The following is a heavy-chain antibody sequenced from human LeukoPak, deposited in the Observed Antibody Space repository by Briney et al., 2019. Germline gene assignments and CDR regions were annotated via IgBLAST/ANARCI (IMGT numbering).Heavy chain of an antibody. J-gene: IGHJ5*02. D-gene: IGHD6-6*01. V-gene: IGHV1-2*02. CDR2: INPNSGGT. CDR1: GYTFTGYY. Sequence: GASVKVSCKASGYTFTGYYMHWVRPAPGQGLEWMGWINPNSGGTNYAQKFQGRVTMTRDTSISTAYMELSRLRSDDTAVYYCATPPSYSSSSGSLNWFDPWGEGTLVTVSS. CDR3: ATPPSYSSSSGSLNWFDP.